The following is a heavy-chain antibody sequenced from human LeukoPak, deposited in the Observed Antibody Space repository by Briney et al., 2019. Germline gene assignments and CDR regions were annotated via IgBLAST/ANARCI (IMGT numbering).Heavy chain of an antibody. CDR1: GFTFSSYA. D-gene: IGHD4-17*01. V-gene: IGHV3-23*01. Sequence: GGSLRLSCAASGFTFSSYAMSWVRQAPGKGLEWVSAISGSGGSTYYADSVKGRFTISRDNSKNTLYLQMYSLRAEDTAVYYCAKDLPVTTSRGFVGRLYDYWGQGTLVTVSS. CDR2: ISGSGGST. J-gene: IGHJ4*02. CDR3: AKDLPVTTSRGFVGRLYDY.